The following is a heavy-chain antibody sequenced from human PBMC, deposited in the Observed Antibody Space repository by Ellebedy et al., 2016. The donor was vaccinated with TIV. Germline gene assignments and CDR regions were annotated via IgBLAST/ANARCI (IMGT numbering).Heavy chain of an antibody. V-gene: IGHV4-39*01. Sequence: SQTLSLTXTVSGDSISRRNFYWVWVRQPPGKGLEWIGSTYYSGYTYYRPSLKSRVTLSVDTSKNQFSLKLTSVTAADTAVYYCARSTDSGTYYYFDSWGQGTLVTVSS. CDR2: TYYSGYT. CDR1: GDSISRRNFY. J-gene: IGHJ4*02. D-gene: IGHD3-22*01. CDR3: ARSTDSGTYYYFDS.